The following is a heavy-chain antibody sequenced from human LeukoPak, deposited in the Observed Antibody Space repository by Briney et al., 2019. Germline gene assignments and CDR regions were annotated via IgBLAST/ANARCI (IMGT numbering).Heavy chain of an antibody. CDR2: ISSGSYTI. Sequence: PGGSLRLSCAASGFSFSDYSMNWVRQAPGKGLEWVAYISSGSYTIYYADSVKGRFSISRDNGKKSLYLQMNSLRVEDTAVYYCARENTIFGVVIGYWGQGTLVTVSS. J-gene: IGHJ4*02. D-gene: IGHD3-3*01. V-gene: IGHV3-48*01. CDR3: ARENTIFGVVIGY. CDR1: GFSFSDYS.